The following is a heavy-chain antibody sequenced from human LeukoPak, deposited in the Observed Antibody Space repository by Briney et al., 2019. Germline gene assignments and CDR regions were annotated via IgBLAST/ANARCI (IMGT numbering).Heavy chain of an antibody. J-gene: IGHJ5*02. V-gene: IGHV3-9*01. Sequence: PGGSLRLSCAASGFTFDDYAMHWVRQAPGKGLEWVSGISWNSGSIGYADSVKGRFTISRDNAKNSLYLQMNSLRAEDTALYYCAKGSAMTPSWGQGTLVTVSS. CDR2: ISWNSGSI. D-gene: IGHD5-18*01. CDR1: GFTFDDYA. CDR3: AKGSAMTPS.